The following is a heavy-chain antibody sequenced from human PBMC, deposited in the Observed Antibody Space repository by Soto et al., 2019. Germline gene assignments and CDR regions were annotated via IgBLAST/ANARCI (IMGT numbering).Heavy chain of an antibody. J-gene: IGHJ6*02. CDR2: ISSRSDTL. Sequence: PGGSLRLSCECSGFTFSAYAMNWVRQAPGKGLEWVSYISSRSDTLYYADSVKGRFTISRDNAKNSVYLQVNNLRDEDTAVYYCARDWDIVILSVPIPNYNYGMDVWGQGTTVTVSS. V-gene: IGHV3-48*02. CDR3: ARDWDIVILSVPIPNYNYGMDV. CDR1: GFTFSAYA. D-gene: IGHD2-15*01.